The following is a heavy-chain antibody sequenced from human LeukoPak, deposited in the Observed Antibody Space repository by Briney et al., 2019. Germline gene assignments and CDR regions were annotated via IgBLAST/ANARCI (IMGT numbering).Heavy chain of an antibody. Sequence: PSETLSLTCSVSGDSISSQYWSWIRQPPGKRLEWIGYTYYTGDTNYNPSLKSRVTISVDTSKNQFSLKLSSVTAADTAVYYCARAQYNSAWLWDYWGQGTLVTVSS. V-gene: IGHV4-59*11. D-gene: IGHD6-19*01. CDR2: TYYTGDT. J-gene: IGHJ4*02. CDR1: GDSISSQY. CDR3: ARAQYNSAWLWDY.